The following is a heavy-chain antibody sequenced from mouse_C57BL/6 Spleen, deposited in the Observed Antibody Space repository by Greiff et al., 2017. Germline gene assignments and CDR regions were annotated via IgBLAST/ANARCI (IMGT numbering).Heavy chain of an antibody. D-gene: IGHD2-5*01. Sequence: EVNVVESGGDLVKPGGSLKLSCAASGFTFSSYGMSWVRQTPDKRLEWVATISSGGSYTYYPDSVKGRFTISRDNTKNTLYLQVSSLKSEDTAMYYCARSNYGRAMDYWGQGTSVTVSS. CDR3: ARSNYGRAMDY. J-gene: IGHJ4*01. CDR1: GFTFSSYG. CDR2: ISSGGSYT. V-gene: IGHV5-6*01.